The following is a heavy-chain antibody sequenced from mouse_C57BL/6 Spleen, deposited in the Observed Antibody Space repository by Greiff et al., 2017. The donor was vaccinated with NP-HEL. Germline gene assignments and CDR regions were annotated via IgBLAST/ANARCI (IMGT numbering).Heavy chain of an antibody. CDR2: IWSGGST. CDR3: ARSLNWDHWYFDV. CDR1: GFSLTSYG. V-gene: IGHV2-2*01. J-gene: IGHJ1*03. D-gene: IGHD4-1*02. Sequence: QVQLKESGPGLVQPSQSLSITCTVSGFSLTSYGVHWVRQSPGKGLEWLGVIWSGGSTDYNAAFISRLSISKDNSKSQVFVKMNSLQADDTAIYYCARSLNWDHWYFDVWGTGTTVTVSS.